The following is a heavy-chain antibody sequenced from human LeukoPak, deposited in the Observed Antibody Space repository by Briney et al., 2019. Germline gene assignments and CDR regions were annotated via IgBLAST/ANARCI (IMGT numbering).Heavy chain of an antibody. CDR1: GFTFSTYT. D-gene: IGHD1-26*01. V-gene: IGHV3-23*01. CDR3: GRLSSGGDY. CDR2: ISGSGGST. Sequence: GGSLRLSCAASGFTFSTYTMSWVRQAPGKGLEWLSAISGSGGSTYYADPVKGRFTISRDNSKNTMSLQMNSLRAEDTAVYYCGRLSSGGDYWGQGTLVTVSS. J-gene: IGHJ4*02.